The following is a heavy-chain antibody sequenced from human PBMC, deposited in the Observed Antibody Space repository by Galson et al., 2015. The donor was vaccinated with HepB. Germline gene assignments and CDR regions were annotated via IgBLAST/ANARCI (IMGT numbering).Heavy chain of an antibody. CDR1: GFTFDDYA. Sequence: SLRLSCAASGFTFDDYAMHWVRQVPGKGLEWVAGISRNSGEIGYADSVKGRFTISRDNAQLSLYLQMNSLTAADTALYFCAKDLGSYSGGWLGWHYGLDVWGQGTKVTVSS. J-gene: IGHJ6*02. V-gene: IGHV3-9*01. CDR2: ISRNSGEI. D-gene: IGHD6-19*01. CDR3: AKDLGSYSGGWLGWHYGLDV.